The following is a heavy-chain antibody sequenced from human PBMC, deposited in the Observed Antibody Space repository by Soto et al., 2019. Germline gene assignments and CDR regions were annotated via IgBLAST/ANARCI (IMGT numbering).Heavy chain of an antibody. V-gene: IGHV4-39*02. Sequence: PSETLSLTCTVSGGSISSSSYYWGWIRQPPGKGLEWIGSIYYSGSTYCNPSLKSRVTISVDTSKNQFSLKLTSVTAADTAVYYCARDKITGLFDYWGQGTLVTVSS. CDR2: IYYSGST. CDR1: GGSISSSSYY. D-gene: IGHD2-8*02. J-gene: IGHJ4*02. CDR3: ARDKITGLFDY.